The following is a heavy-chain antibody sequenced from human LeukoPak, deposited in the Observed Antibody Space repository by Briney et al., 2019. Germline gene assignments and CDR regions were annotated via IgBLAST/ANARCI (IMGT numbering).Heavy chain of an antibody. V-gene: IGHV3-21*01. CDR3: ASLSAANYYDSSGYPYYFEY. D-gene: IGHD3-22*01. CDR1: GFTFSSYS. CDR2: ISSSNSYI. Sequence: GGSLRLSCASSGFTFSSYSTNWVRQAPGKGLEWVSSISSSNSYIYYADSVKGRFTISRDNAKNSLYLQMNSLRAEDTAVYYCASLSAANYYDSSGYPYYFEYWGQGTLVTVSS. J-gene: IGHJ4*02.